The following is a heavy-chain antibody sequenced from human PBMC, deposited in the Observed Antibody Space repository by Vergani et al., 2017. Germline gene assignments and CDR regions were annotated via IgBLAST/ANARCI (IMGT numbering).Heavy chain of an antibody. CDR3: ARQFWVSQGVGAFET. CDR2: VFHSGSA. D-gene: IGHD3-16*01. V-gene: IGHV4-38-2*02. Sequence: QVQLQESGPGLVKPSETLSLTCSVSGYSISRGYYWGWIRQPPGKGLEWIATVFHSGSAYYNPSLRRRVRISVETSKNQFSLRLTTLTAAATAVYYCARQFWVSQGVGAFETWGRGTEVAVSS. J-gene: IGHJ3*02. CDR1: GYSISRGYY.